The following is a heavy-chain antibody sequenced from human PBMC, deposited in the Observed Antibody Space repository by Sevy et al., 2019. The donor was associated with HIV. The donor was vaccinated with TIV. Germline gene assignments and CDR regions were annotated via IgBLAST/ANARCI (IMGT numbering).Heavy chain of an antibody. CDR3: AKSGGYTKGAFDI. J-gene: IGHJ3*02. CDR1: GFTFSSYA. CDR2: ISGSGGST. D-gene: IGHD5-12*01. Sequence: GGSLRLSCAASGFTFSSYAMRWVRQAPGKGLEWVSAISGSGGSTYYADSVKGRFTISRDNSKNTLYLQMNSLRAEDTAVYYCAKSGGYTKGAFDIWGQGTMVTVSS. V-gene: IGHV3-23*01.